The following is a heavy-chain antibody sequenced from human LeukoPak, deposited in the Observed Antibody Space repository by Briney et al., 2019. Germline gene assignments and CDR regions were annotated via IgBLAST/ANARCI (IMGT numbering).Heavy chain of an antibody. CDR2: IYTSGST. D-gene: IGHD3-3*01. J-gene: IGHJ4*02. CDR1: GGSISSYY. V-gene: IGHV4-4*07. CDR3: ARSWAPGDDFWSGYYLDY. Sequence: SETVSLTCTVSGGSISSYYWSWIRQPAGKGLEWIGRIYTSGSTNYNPSLKSRVTMSVDTSKNQFSLKLSSVTAADTAVYYCARSWAPGDDFWSGYYLDYWGQGTLVTVSS.